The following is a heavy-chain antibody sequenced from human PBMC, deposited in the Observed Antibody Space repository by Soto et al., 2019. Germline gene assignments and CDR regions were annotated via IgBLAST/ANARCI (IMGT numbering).Heavy chain of an antibody. D-gene: IGHD5-12*01. CDR3: AKDREMATIWGPTDFDY. Sequence: EVQLVESGGGLVQPGRSLRLSCAASGFTFDDYAMHWVRQAPGKGLEWVSGISWNSGSIGYADSVKGRFTISRDNAKNSLYLQMNSLRAEDTALYYCAKDREMATIWGPTDFDYWGQGTLVTVSS. J-gene: IGHJ4*02. CDR1: GFTFDDYA. V-gene: IGHV3-9*01. CDR2: ISWNSGSI.